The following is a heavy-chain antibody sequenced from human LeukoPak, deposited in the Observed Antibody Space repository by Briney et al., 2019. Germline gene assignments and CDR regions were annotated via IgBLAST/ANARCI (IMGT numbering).Heavy chain of an antibody. Sequence: GESLKISCQCSGYSFTSYWIAWARQMPGKGLEWMGIIYPGDSDTRYSPSFQGQVTISADKSISTAYLQWSSLKASDTARYYCTILAASGPAYDVFDIWGQGTMVTVSS. V-gene: IGHV5-51*01. J-gene: IGHJ3*02. CDR1: GYSFTSYW. D-gene: IGHD3-3*01. CDR3: TILAASGPAYDVFDI. CDR2: IYPGDSDT.